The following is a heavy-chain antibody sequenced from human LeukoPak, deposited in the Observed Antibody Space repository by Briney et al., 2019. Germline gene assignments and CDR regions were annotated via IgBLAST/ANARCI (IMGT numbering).Heavy chain of an antibody. Sequence: GGSLRLSCAASGFTFSSYSMNWVRQAPGKGLEWVSYISSSSSTIYYADSVKGRFTISRDNAKNSLYLQMNSLRAEDTAVYYCARIGPYGSGSYPSNVLGMDVWGQGTTVTVSS. D-gene: IGHD3-10*01. CDR2: ISSSSSTI. V-gene: IGHV3-48*04. J-gene: IGHJ6*02. CDR3: ARIGPYGSGSYPSNVLGMDV. CDR1: GFTFSSYS.